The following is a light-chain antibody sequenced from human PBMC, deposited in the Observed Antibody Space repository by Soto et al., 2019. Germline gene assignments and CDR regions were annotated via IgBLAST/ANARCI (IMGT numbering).Light chain of an antibody. CDR3: QQYNSWPQA. J-gene: IGKJ1*01. CDR2: GAS. CDR1: QSVSSN. V-gene: IGKV3-15*01. Sequence: EIVLTQSPATLSVSPGERATLSCRASQSVSSNLAWYHQKPGQAPSLLIYGASTRATGIPARFSGSESGTEFTLTISSLQSEDFAVYYCQQYNSWPQAFGQGTKVEIK.